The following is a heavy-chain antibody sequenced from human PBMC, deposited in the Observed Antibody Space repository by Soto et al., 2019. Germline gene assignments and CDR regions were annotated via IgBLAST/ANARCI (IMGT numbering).Heavy chain of an antibody. CDR1: GYTLTELS. Sequence: ASVKVSCKVSGYTLTELSMHWVRQAPGKGLEWMGGFDPEDGETIYAQKFQGRVTMTEDTSTDTAYMELSSLRSEDTAVYYCATVSEIAVAGTFDYWAQGTLVTVSS. CDR2: FDPEDGET. CDR3: ATVSEIAVAGTFDY. J-gene: IGHJ4*02. V-gene: IGHV1-24*01. D-gene: IGHD6-19*01.